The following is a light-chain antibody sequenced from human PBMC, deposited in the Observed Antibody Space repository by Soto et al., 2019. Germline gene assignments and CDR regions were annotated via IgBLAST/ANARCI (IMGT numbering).Light chain of an antibody. CDR1: SSDVGGYNY. Sequence: QSALTQPPSASGSPGQSVTISCTGTSSDVGGYNYVSWYQQHPGKAPKLMIYEVSKRRSGVPDRFSGSKSGNTASLTVSGLQDEDEADYYCSSYAGSNNYVFGTGTKLTVL. CDR2: EVS. J-gene: IGLJ1*01. V-gene: IGLV2-8*01. CDR3: SSYAGSNNYV.